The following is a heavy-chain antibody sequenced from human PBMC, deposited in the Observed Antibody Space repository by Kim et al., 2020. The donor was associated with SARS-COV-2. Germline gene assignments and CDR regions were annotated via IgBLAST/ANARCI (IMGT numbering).Heavy chain of an antibody. Sequence: TTDYAATVKGRITISREDSKNTLYLQMNSLKTEDTAVYYCTTDGKGYFDYWGQGTLVTVSS. D-gene: IGHD2-15*01. CDR3: TTDGKGYFDY. CDR2: TT. V-gene: IGHV3-15*01. J-gene: IGHJ4*02.